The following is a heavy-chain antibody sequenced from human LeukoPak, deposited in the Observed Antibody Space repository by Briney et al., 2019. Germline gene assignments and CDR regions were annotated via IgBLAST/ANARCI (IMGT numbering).Heavy chain of an antibody. CDR1: GFTFSDYY. J-gene: IGHJ4*02. Sequence: GGSLRLSCAASGFTFSDYYMSYIRQAPGKGLEWVSYISSSGSTKYYADSVKGRFTISRDNAENSLYLQMNSLRAEDTAVYYCARDSNYVNYYGSGSYFDYWGQGTLVTVSS. V-gene: IGHV3-11*04. CDR2: ISSSGSTK. CDR3: ARDSNYVNYYGSGSYFDY. D-gene: IGHD3-10*01.